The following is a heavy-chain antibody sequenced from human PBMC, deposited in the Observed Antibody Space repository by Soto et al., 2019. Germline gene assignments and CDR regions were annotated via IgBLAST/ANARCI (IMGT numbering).Heavy chain of an antibody. D-gene: IGHD6-6*01. Sequence: PSETLSLTCTVSGGSISSYYWSWIRQPPGKGLESIGQINQSGSTNYTPSLKRRVTISVDTSKNQFALKLSSVTAADTAVYYCARSDSSSSSCFAYWGQGTLVTVSS. CDR1: GGSISSYY. CDR2: INQSGST. J-gene: IGHJ4*02. CDR3: ARSDSSSSSCFAY. V-gene: IGHV4-34*01.